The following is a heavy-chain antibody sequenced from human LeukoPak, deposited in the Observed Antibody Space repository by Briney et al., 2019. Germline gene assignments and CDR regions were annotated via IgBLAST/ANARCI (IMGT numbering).Heavy chain of an antibody. D-gene: IGHD2-2*01. CDR1: GGTFSSYA. Sequence: ASVKVSCKASGGTFSSYAISWVRQAPGQGLEWMGRIIPILGIANYAQKFQGRVTITADKSTSTAYMELSSLRSEDTAVYYCARDQHCSSTSCPRGWFDPWGQGTLVTVSS. V-gene: IGHV1-69*04. CDR3: ARDQHCSSTSCPRGWFDP. J-gene: IGHJ5*02. CDR2: IIPILGIA.